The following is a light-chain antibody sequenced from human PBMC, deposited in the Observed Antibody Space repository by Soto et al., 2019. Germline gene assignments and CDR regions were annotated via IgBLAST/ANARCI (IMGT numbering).Light chain of an antibody. CDR3: ASFTTSSTRV. CDR2: EVS. CDR1: SSDVGDYSY. J-gene: IGLJ1*01. V-gene: IGLV2-14*01. Sequence: QSALTQPASVSGSPGQSITISCTGASSDVGDYSYVSWYQHHPGQAPELLIYEVSNRPSGVSNRFSGSKSGNTASLTISGLQAEDEADYYCASFTTSSTRVFGTGTKLTVL.